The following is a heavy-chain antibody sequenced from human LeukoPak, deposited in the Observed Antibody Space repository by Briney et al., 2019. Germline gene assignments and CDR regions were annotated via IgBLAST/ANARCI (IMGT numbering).Heavy chain of an antibody. V-gene: IGHV3-30*03. D-gene: IGHD3-22*01. CDR1: GFTFSSYG. CDR3: AISSSGYYLRN. J-gene: IGHJ4*02. CDR2: ISYDGSNK. Sequence: GRSLRLSCAASGFTFSSYGMHWVRQAPGKGLEWVAVISYDGSNKYYADSVKGRFTISRDNSKNTLYLQMNSLRAEDTAVYYCAISSSGYYLRNWGQGTLVTVSS.